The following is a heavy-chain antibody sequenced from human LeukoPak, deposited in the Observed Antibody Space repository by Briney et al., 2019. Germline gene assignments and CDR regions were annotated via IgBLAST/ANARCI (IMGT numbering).Heavy chain of an antibody. J-gene: IGHJ4*02. Sequence: KPSETLSLTCGVSGVSISSYYWSWVRQPPGKGLEWIGYMYSSGRNNYNSSLKSRVTIALDTSQNQFSLKLRSVTAADTAVYYCARAWSDGTGYFIDFWGQGILVAVSS. CDR2: MYSSGRN. V-gene: IGHV4-59*01. CDR1: GVSISSYY. CDR3: ARAWSDGTGYFIDF. D-gene: IGHD3-22*01.